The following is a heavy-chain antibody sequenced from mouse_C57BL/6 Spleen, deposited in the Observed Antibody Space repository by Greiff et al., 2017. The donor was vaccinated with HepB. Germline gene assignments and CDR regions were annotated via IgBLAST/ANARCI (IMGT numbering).Heavy chain of an antibody. Sequence: EVQLQQSGPELVKPGASVKISCKASGYTFTDYYMNWVKQSHGKSLEWIGDINPNNGGTSYNQKFKGKATLTVDKSSSTAYMELRSLTSEDSAVYYCARSLLWSHYWGQGTTLTVSS. CDR1: GYTFTDYY. V-gene: IGHV1-26*01. CDR2: INPNNGGT. D-gene: IGHD2-1*01. J-gene: IGHJ2*01. CDR3: ARSLLWSHY.